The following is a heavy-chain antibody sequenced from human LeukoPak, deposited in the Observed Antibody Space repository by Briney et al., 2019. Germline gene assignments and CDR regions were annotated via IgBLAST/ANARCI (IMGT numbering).Heavy chain of an antibody. V-gene: IGHV3-74*01. CDR3: AKDHTLRAGDRDAFDI. D-gene: IGHD2-21*01. J-gene: IGHJ3*02. CDR2: INSDGTTT. Sequence: GGSLRLSCAASGFTFSSYWMHWVRQAPGEGLVWVSRINSDGTTTNYGDSVEGRFTISRDNSKNTVYLLMNSLRTEDTAVYYCAKDHTLRAGDRDAFDIWGQGTMVTVSS. CDR1: GFTFSSYW.